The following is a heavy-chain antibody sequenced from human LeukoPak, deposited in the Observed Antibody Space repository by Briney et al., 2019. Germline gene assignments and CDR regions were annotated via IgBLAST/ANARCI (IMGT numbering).Heavy chain of an antibody. V-gene: IGHV3-11*04. D-gene: IGHD2-2*02. Sequence: PGGSLRLSCAASGFTFSDYYMSWIRQAPGKGLEWVSYISSSGSTIYYADSVKGRFTISRDNSKNTLYLQMNSLRAEDTAVYYCARRGYCSSTSCYTVVYYMDVWGKGTTVTVSS. CDR1: GFTFSDYY. J-gene: IGHJ6*03. CDR3: ARRGYCSSTSCYTVVYYMDV. CDR2: ISSSGSTI.